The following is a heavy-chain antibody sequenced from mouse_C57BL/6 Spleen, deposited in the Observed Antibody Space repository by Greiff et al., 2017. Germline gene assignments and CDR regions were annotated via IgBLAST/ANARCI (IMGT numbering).Heavy chain of an antibody. J-gene: IGHJ4*01. CDR3: ARAFYDYEDDALGD. CDR1: GYNIKNTY. Sequence: VQLQQSVAELVRPGASVKLSCTASGYNIKNTYMHWVKQRPEQGLEWIGRIDPANGNTKYAPKFQGKATITVDTSSNTAYLQLSSLTSEDTALYFCARAFYDYEDDALGDWGQGTSVTVST. CDR2: IDPANGNT. V-gene: IGHV14-3*01. D-gene: IGHD2-4*01.